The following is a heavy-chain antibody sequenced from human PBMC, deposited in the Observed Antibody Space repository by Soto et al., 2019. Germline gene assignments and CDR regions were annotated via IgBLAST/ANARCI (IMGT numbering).Heavy chain of an antibody. D-gene: IGHD3-10*01. CDR1: GYTFTSYG. Sequence: ASVKVSCKASGYTFTSYGISWVRQAPGQGLEWMGWISAYNGNTNYAQKLQGRVTMTTDTSTSTAYMELRSLGSDDTAVYYCARAVHYYGSGSYSSKYYYYYMDVWGKGTTVTVSS. V-gene: IGHV1-18*01. CDR2: ISAYNGNT. CDR3: ARAVHYYGSGSYSSKYYYYYMDV. J-gene: IGHJ6*03.